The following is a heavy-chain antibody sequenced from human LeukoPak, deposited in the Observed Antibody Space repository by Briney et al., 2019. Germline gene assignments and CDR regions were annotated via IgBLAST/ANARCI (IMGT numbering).Heavy chain of an antibody. D-gene: IGHD3-9*01. CDR3: ARLLYYDILTGYLGVPSWFAP. CDR2: IYYTGST. V-gene: IGHV4-59*08. J-gene: IGHJ5*02. CDR1: GGSISSYY. Sequence: SETLSLTCTVSGGSISSYYWSWIRQPPGKGLEWIGYIYYTGSTNYNPSLKSRVTISVDTSKNQFSLKLSSVTAADTAVYYCARLLYYDILTGYLGVPSWFAPWGQGTLVTVSS.